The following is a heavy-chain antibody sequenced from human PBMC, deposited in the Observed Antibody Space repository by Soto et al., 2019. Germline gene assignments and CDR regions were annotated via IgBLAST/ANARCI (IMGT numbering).Heavy chain of an antibody. Sequence: QVQLVQSGAEVKKPGASVKVSCRASGYTFTNYYMHWVRQAPGQGLEWMGIIKPTRGETTYAQKFLGRATMTRDTSTGTLYMELSSLRSEDTAVYYCARGGDIVVVTAPLDHWGQGTLVTVSS. V-gene: IGHV1-46*01. CDR2: IKPTRGET. D-gene: IGHD2-21*02. CDR1: GYTFTNYY. J-gene: IGHJ5*02. CDR3: ARGGDIVVVTAPLDH.